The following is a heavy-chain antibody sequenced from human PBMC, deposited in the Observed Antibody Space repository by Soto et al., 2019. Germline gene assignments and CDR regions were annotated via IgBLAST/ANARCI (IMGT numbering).Heavy chain of an antibody. Sequence: SETLSLTCAVYGGSFSGYYWSWIRHPPGKGLEWIGKINHSGSTNYNPSLKSRVTISVDTSKNQFSLKLSSETAADTAVYYCARGISMIVVVIRARCYIDYRGQGTLVTVSS. D-gene: IGHD3-22*01. CDR3: ARGISMIVVVIRARCYIDY. J-gene: IGHJ4*02. CDR2: INHSGST. CDR1: GGSFSGYY. V-gene: IGHV4-34*01.